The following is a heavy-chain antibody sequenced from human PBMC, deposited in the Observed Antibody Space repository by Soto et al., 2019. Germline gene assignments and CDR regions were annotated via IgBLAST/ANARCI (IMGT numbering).Heavy chain of an antibody. D-gene: IGHD3-3*01. Sequence: PGESLKISCKGSGYSFSSYWITWVRQRPWKGLEWMGRIDPSDSYTNYSPSFQGHVTISADKSISTPYLQWSSLKASDTAMYYCARQAIFGVIIIAFDIWGQGTMVTVSS. CDR1: GYSFSSYW. CDR3: ARQAIFGVIIIAFDI. CDR2: IDPSDSYT. J-gene: IGHJ3*02. V-gene: IGHV5-10-1*01.